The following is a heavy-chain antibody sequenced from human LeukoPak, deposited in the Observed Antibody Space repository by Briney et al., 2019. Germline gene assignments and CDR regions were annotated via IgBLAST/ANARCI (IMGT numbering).Heavy chain of an antibody. CDR1: GGSFSGYY. V-gene: IGHV4-34*01. CDR2: INHSGST. D-gene: IGHD5-18*01. Sequence: SETLSLTCAVYGGSFSGYYWSWIRQPPGKGLEWIGEINHSGSTNYNPSLKSRVTISVDTSKNQFSLKLGSVTAADTAVYYCASRFIQPDKYYFDYWGQGTLVTVSS. CDR3: ASRFIQPDKYYFDY. J-gene: IGHJ4*02.